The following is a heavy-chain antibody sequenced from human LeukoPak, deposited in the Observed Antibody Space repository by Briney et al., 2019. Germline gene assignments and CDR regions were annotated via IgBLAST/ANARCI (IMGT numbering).Heavy chain of an antibody. V-gene: IGHV3-30-3*01. CDR1: GFTFSSYA. D-gene: IGHD2-15*01. Sequence: PGGSLRLSCAASGFTFSSYAMHWVRQAPGKGLEWVAVISYDGSNKYYADSVKGRLTISRDNSKNTLYLQMNSLRAEDTAVYYCARDMCSGGSCYYTIWGQGTMVTVSS. CDR2: ISYDGSNK. J-gene: IGHJ3*02. CDR3: ARDMCSGGSCYYTI.